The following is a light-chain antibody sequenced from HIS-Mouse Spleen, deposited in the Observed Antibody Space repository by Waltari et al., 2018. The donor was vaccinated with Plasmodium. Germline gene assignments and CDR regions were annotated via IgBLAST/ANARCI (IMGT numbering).Light chain of an antibody. J-gene: IGKJ4*01. CDR3: QQYGSSPRFT. CDR1: PSVSSSY. V-gene: IGKV3-20*01. Sequence: EIVLTPSPGTLSLSPGDRATLSCRASPSVSSSYLAWYQQTPGQAPRLLIYGASSRATGIPDRFSGSGSGTDFTLTISRLEPEDFAVYYCQQYGSSPRFTFGGGTKVEIK. CDR2: GAS.